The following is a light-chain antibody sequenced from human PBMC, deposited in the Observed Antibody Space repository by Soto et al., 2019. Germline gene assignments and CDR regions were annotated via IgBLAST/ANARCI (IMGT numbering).Light chain of an antibody. Sequence: EIVLTQSPATLSLSPGERATLSCRASQSVSSYLAWYQQKPGQAPRLLIYDASKWATGIPARFSGSGSGTDFTLTISSLEPEDFAVYYCQQRSNWQFTFGPGTKVDFK. CDR1: QSVSSY. CDR2: DAS. CDR3: QQRSNWQFT. J-gene: IGKJ3*01. V-gene: IGKV3-11*01.